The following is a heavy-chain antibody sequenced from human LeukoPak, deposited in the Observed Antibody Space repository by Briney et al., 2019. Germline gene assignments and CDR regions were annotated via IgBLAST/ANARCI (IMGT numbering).Heavy chain of an antibody. J-gene: IGHJ4*02. CDR1: GGTFSSYA. D-gene: IGHD3-3*02. Sequence: SVKVSCKASGGTFSSYAISWVRQAPGQGLEWMGGIIPIFGTANYAQKFQGRVTITADESTSTAYMELSSLRSEDTAVYYCARVPSGAIFGDYWGQGTLVTVSS. V-gene: IGHV1-69*13. CDR2: IIPIFGTA. CDR3: ARVPSGAIFGDY.